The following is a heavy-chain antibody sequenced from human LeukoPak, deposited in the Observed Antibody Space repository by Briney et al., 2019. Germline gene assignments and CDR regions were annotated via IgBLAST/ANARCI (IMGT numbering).Heavy chain of an antibody. J-gene: IGHJ4*02. V-gene: IGHV3-20*04. Sequence: PGGSLRLSCAASGFTLDDYGMSWVRQAPAQGLGSGSGFNWNGGSTGYADYVKGRFTISRDNAKNSLYLQMNSLRAEDTALYYCARDKGIAAAGTDYWGQGTLVTVSS. CDR1: GFTLDDYG. D-gene: IGHD6-13*01. CDR2: FNWNGGST. CDR3: ARDKGIAAAGTDY.